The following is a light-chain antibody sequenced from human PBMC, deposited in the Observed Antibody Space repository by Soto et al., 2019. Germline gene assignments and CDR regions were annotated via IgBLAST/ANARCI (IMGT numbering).Light chain of an antibody. J-gene: IGLJ2*01. Sequence: QSVLTQPASVSGSPGQSITISCTGTSSDVGVYNHVSWYQQNPGKAPKLMIYEVNNRPSGVSDRFSGSKSGNTASLTISGLQAEDEADYFCSSSTTSTTLIFGGGTKLTVL. V-gene: IGLV2-14*01. CDR3: SSSTTSTTLI. CDR2: EVN. CDR1: SSDVGVYNH.